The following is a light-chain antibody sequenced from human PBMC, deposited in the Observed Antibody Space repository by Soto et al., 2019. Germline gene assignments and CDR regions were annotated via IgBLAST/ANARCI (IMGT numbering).Light chain of an antibody. CDR1: QSAGNF. Sequence: EIVMTQSPSTLSVSPVETSSLSCRASQSAGNFLAWYQQKHGQAPRLLIYYISTRATGIPARFSGSGYGTEFNLTINSLQSEDSAVYYCQQHNQWPITFGQGTRLEIK. V-gene: IGKV3D-15*01. CDR2: YIS. CDR3: QQHNQWPIT. J-gene: IGKJ5*01.